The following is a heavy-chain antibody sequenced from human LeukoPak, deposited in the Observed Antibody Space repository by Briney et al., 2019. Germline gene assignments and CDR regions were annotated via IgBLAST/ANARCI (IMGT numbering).Heavy chain of an antibody. CDR1: GYTFTSYA. V-gene: IGHV1-3*01. CDR3: ARFMVRGVITSSYWFDP. J-gene: IGHJ5*02. D-gene: IGHD3-10*01. CDR2: INAGNGNT. Sequence: ASVKVSCKASGYTFTSYAMHWVRQAPGQRLEWMGWINAGNGNTKYSQKFQGRVTITRDTSASTAYMELSSLRSEDTAVYYCARFMVRGVITSSYWFDPWGQGTLVTVSS.